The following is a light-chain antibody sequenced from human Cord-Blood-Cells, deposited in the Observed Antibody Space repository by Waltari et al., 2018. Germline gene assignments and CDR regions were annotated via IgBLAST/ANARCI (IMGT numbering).Light chain of an antibody. CDR1: QSISSY. Sequence: DIQLTQSPSSLSASVGERVTITCRASQSISSYLNWYQQKPGKAPKLLIYAASSLQSGVPYRFSGSGSGTDFTLTISSLQPEDFATYYCQQSYSTPYTFGQGTKLEIK. V-gene: IGKV1-39*01. J-gene: IGKJ2*01. CDR3: QQSYSTPYT. CDR2: AAS.